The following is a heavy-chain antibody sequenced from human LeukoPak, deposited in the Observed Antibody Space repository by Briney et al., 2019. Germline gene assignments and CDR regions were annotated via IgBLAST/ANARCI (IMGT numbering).Heavy chain of an antibody. V-gene: IGHV3-15*07. CDR1: GFTFSNAW. J-gene: IGHJ5*02. CDR2: IKSKTDGGTT. Sequence: AGGSLRLSCAASGFTFSNAWMNWVRQAPGKGLEWVGRIKSKTDGGTTDYAAPVKGRFTISRDDSKYTLYLQMNSLKTEDTAVYYCTEEAHYYDSSGYYPWGQGALVTVSS. D-gene: IGHD3-22*01. CDR3: TEEAHYYDSSGYYP.